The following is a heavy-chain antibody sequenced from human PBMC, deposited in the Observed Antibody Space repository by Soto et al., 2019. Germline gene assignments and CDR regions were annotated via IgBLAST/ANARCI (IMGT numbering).Heavy chain of an antibody. D-gene: IGHD2-21*01. CDR1: GGSFSGYY. CDR3: ARGSGVVGMGY. Sequence: QVQLQQWGAGLLKPSETLSLTCAVYGGSFSGYYWSWIRQPPGKGLEWIGEINHSGSTNYNPSLTSRVTISVDTSKNQFSLKLSSVTAADTAVYYCARGSGVVGMGYWGQGTLVTVSS. CDR2: INHSGST. V-gene: IGHV4-34*01. J-gene: IGHJ4*02.